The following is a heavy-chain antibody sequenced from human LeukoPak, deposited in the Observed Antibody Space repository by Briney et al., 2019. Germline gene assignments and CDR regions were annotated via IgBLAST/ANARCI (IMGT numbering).Heavy chain of an antibody. J-gene: IGHJ4*02. CDR1: GAFISSSY. V-gene: IGHV4-59*01. D-gene: IGHD1-1*01. CDR3: ARMDDHNTFDS. CDR2: IYNSGST. Sequence: PSETLSLTCTVSGAFISSSYWSWIRQSPGKGLEWIGHIYNSGSTNYNPSLKSRVTISVDTSKNQFSLKLSSVTAADTAVYYCARMDDHNTFDSWGQGTLVTVSS.